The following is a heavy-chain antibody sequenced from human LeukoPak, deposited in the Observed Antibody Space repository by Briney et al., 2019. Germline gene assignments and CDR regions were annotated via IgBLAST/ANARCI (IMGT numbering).Heavy chain of an antibody. J-gene: IGHJ4*02. CDR3: ARLGDVSSGYYYEGYFDY. Sequence: GEALKISCKGSGYSFTSYWIGWVRQMPGKGLEWMGIIYPGDSDTRYSRSFQGQVTISAGKSLSTAYLQWSSLKASDTAMYYCARLGDVSSGYYYEGYFDYWGQGTLVTVSS. CDR1: GYSFTSYW. V-gene: IGHV5-51*01. CDR2: IYPGDSDT. D-gene: IGHD3-22*01.